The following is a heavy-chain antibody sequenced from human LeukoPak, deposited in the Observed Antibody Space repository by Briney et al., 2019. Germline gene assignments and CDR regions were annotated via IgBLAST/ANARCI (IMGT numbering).Heavy chain of an antibody. D-gene: IGHD5-24*01. CDR2: IIHIFGTA. V-gene: IGHV1-69*13. CDR1: GGTFSSYT. J-gene: IGHJ4*02. Sequence: GASVKVSCKASGGTFSSYTISWVRQAPGQGLEWMGGIIHIFGTANYAQKFQGRVTITADESTSTAYMELSSLRSEDTAVYYCATENRHGYNYAGAYWGQGTLVTVSS. CDR3: ATENRHGYNYAGAY.